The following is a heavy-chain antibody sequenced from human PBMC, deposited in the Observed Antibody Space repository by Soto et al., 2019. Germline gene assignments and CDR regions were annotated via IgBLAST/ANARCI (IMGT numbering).Heavy chain of an antibody. Sequence: ASVKVSCKASGYTFTSYAMHWVRQAPGQRLEWMGWINAGNGNTKYSQKFQGRVTITRDTSASTAYMELSSLRSEDTAVYYCARVGCSGGSCHGWGPSTNDAFDIWGRGTMVTVSS. CDR1: GYTFTSYA. CDR3: ARVGCSGGSCHGWGPSTNDAFDI. D-gene: IGHD2-15*01. J-gene: IGHJ3*02. V-gene: IGHV1-3*01. CDR2: INAGNGNT.